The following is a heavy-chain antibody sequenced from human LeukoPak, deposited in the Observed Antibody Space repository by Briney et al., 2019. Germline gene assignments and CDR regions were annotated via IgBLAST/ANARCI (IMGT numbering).Heavy chain of an antibody. Sequence: GSLRLSCAASGFSFSSYSMNWVRQAPGKGLEWVSYISNTSTTIHYADSMKGRFTISRDNAKNSLYLQMNSLRAEDTAVYYCARDRVGYGSGVIDYWGQGTLVTVSS. CDR2: ISNTSTTI. V-gene: IGHV3-48*04. CDR3: ARDRVGYGSGVIDY. D-gene: IGHD3-10*01. J-gene: IGHJ4*02. CDR1: GFSFSSYS.